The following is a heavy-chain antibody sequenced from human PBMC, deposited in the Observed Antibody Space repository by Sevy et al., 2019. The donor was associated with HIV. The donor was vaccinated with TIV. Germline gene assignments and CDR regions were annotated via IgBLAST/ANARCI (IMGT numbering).Heavy chain of an antibody. CDR2: IYYSGST. D-gene: IGHD3-22*01. V-gene: IGHV4-39*01. Sequence: SETLSLTCTVSGGSISSSSYYWGWIRQPPGKGLEWIGSIYYSGSTYYNPSLKSRVTISVDTSKKQFSLKLSSVTAADTAVYYYARLAYDSSGYYSLISFDYWGQGTLVTVSS. CDR3: ARLAYDSSGYYSLISFDY. J-gene: IGHJ4*02. CDR1: GGSISSSSYY.